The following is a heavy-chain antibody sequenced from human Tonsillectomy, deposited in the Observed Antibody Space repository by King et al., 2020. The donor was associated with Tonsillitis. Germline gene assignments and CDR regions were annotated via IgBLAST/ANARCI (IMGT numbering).Heavy chain of an antibody. CDR2: IYHSGST. Sequence: QLQESGSGLVKPSQTLSLTCAVSGGSISSGGYSWSWIRQPPGKGLEWIGYIYHSGSTYYNPSLKSRVTISVDRSKNQFSLKLSSVTAADTAVYYRARVTGGAVDYWGQGTLVTVSS. V-gene: IGHV4-30-2*01. CDR1: GGSISSGGYS. J-gene: IGHJ4*02. D-gene: IGHD3-9*01. CDR3: ARVTGGAVDY.